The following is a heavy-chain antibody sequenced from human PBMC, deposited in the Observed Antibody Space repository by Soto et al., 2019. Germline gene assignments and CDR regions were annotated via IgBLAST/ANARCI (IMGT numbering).Heavy chain of an antibody. CDR3: ARVDILTVYGCMDV. D-gene: IGHD3-9*01. V-gene: IGHV3-7*03. J-gene: IGHJ6*02. CDR2: IKQDGSEK. CDR1: GFTFGSYW. Sequence: PGGSLRLSCAASGFTFGSYWMSWVRQAPGKGLEWLATIKQDGSEKYYVDSVKGRFTISRDNAKNSLYLQMNSLRAADTAVYYCARVDILTVYGCMDVWGQGTTVTVSS.